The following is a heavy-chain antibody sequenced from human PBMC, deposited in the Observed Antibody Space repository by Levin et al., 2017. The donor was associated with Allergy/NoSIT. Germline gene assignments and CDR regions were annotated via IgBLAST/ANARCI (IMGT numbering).Heavy chain of an antibody. D-gene: IGHD6-19*01. CDR3: ARQTAVSGTAGFDY. CDR1: GDSMRSYF. CDR2: INTSGST. V-gene: IGHV4-4*07. Sequence: SQTLSLTCSVSGDSMRSYFWTWIRQPAGKGLEWIGRINTSGSTNYSPSLRSRVTMSVDTSKNQFSLKLTSVTAADTAVYYCARQTAVSGTAGFDYWGQGTLVTVSS. J-gene: IGHJ4*02.